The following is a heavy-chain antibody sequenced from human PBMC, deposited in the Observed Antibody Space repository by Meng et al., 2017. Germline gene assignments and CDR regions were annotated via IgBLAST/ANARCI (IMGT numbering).Heavy chain of an antibody. D-gene: IGHD5-18*01. Sequence: GGSLRPSCAASGFTFSSYWMSWVRQAPGKGLEWVANIKQDGSEKYYVDSVKGRFTISRDNAKNSLYLQMNSLRAEDTAVYYCARERRGYSYGRNFDYWGQGTLVTVSS. CDR2: IKQDGSEK. CDR3: ARERRGYSYGRNFDY. J-gene: IGHJ4*02. V-gene: IGHV3-7*01. CDR1: GFTFSSYW.